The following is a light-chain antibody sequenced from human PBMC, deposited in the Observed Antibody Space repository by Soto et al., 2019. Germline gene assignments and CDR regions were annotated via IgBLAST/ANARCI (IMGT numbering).Light chain of an antibody. CDR1: QSVSSD. CDR2: DAS. V-gene: IGKV3-11*01. J-gene: IGKJ4*01. CDR3: QQRRNWPLT. Sequence: EIVLTQSPATLSLSPGERATLSCRASQSVSSDLAWYQQKPGQAPRLLIYDASNRATGIPARFSGSGSGTDFTLTISSLEPEDFAIYYCQQRRNWPLTVGGGTKVEIK.